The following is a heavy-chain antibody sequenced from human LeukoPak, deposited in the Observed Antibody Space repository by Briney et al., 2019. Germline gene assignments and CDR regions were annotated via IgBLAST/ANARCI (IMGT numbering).Heavy chain of an antibody. V-gene: IGHV3-7*01. CDR1: GFTFSSYA. Sequence: GGSLRLSCAASGFTFSSYAMSWVRQAPGKGLEWVANIKQDGSEKYYVDSVKGRFTISRDNAKNSLYLQMNSLRAEDTAVYYCAKVGLSRNIVAFDYWGQGTLVTVSS. CDR3: AKVGLSRNIVAFDY. J-gene: IGHJ4*02. D-gene: IGHD5-12*01. CDR2: IKQDGSEK.